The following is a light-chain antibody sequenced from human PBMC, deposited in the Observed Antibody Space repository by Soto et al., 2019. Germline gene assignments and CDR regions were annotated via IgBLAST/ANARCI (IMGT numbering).Light chain of an antibody. J-gene: IGLJ2*01. CDR3: SSFTSRSTLI. V-gene: IGLV2-14*03. CDR1: IRDIGAYNL. Sequence: QSALPQPASVSGSPGQSITISCAGTIRDIGAYNLVSWYQQHPGKAPRLIFYELRNRPSGIPLRFSASKSVNTASLTISGRQAEDEAHYYCSSFTSRSTLIFGGGTKLTVL. CDR2: ELR.